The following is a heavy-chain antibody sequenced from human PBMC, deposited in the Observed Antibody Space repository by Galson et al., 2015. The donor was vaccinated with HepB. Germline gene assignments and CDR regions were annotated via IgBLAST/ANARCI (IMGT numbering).Heavy chain of an antibody. V-gene: IGHV1-2*02. D-gene: IGHD1-26*01. CDR1: GYTFTGYY. Sequence: SVKVSCKASGYTFTGYYMHWVRQAPGQGLEWMGWINPNSGDTPYAQQFQGRVTVTRDTCISTAYMELSRLRSDDTAVYYCARGDVVGATNYWGPGTLVTVSS. J-gene: IGHJ4*02. CDR2: INPNSGDT. CDR3: ARGDVVGATNY.